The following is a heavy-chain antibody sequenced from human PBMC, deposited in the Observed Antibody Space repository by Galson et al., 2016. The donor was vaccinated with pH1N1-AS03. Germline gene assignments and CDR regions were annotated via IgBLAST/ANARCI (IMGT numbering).Heavy chain of an antibody. D-gene: IGHD4-17*01. Sequence: SLRLSCAASGFTFSSYAMSWVRQAPGKGLEWVSAISGRGDSTFYADSVKGRFTISRDNSKNPLYLQMNSLRAEDTAVYYCAKDKSYGDYPRWFDPWGQGTLVTVSS. CDR3: AKDKSYGDYPRWFDP. CDR1: GFTFSSYA. CDR2: ISGRGDST. V-gene: IGHV3-23*01. J-gene: IGHJ5*02.